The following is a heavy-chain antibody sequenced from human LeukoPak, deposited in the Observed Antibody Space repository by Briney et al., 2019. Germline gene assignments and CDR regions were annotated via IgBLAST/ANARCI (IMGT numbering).Heavy chain of an antibody. D-gene: IGHD5-12*01. CDR1: GGSISSYY. Sequence: SETLSITCTVSGGSISSYYWSWIRQPPGKGLEWIGYIYYSGSTNYNPSLKSRVTISVDTSKNQFSLKLSSVTAADTAVYYCAREGRMSGYDPFDYWGQGTLVTVSS. J-gene: IGHJ4*02. V-gene: IGHV4-59*01. CDR3: AREGRMSGYDPFDY. CDR2: IYYSGST.